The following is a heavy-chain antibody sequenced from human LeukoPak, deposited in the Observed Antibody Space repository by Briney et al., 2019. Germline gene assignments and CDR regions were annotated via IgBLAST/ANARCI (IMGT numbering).Heavy chain of an antibody. CDR3: ARAGSRRLTFDI. CDR2: IHYNGIT. Sequence: PSETLSLTCTVSGSMYNYYWSWIRQPPGKGLEWIGYIHYNGITNYNPSLKTRVTMSSDTSKNQVSLNLNSVTAADTAVYYCARAGSRRLTFDIWGQGRMVTVPS. D-gene: IGHD1-14*01. J-gene: IGHJ3*02. CDR1: GSMYNYY. V-gene: IGHV4-59*08.